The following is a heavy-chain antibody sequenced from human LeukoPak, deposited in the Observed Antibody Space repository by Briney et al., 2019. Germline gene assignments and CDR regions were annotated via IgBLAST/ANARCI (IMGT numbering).Heavy chain of an antibody. Sequence: PSETLSLTCAVYGGSLSGYCWSWIRQPPGKGLEWIGEINHSGSTNYNPSLKSRVTISVDTSKNQFSLKLSSVTAADTAVYYCARAPIYYYGSGRYIDYWGQGTLVTVSS. CDR3: ARAPIYYYGSGRYIDY. D-gene: IGHD3-10*01. J-gene: IGHJ4*02. CDR1: GGSLSGYC. CDR2: INHSGST. V-gene: IGHV4-34*01.